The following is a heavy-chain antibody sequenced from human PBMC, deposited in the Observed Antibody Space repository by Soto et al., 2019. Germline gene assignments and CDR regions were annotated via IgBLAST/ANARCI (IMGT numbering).Heavy chain of an antibody. J-gene: IGHJ6*02. Sequence: QVQLVQSGAEVKKTGSSVKVSCKASGGTFSIYGFSWVRQAPGQVPEWIGGIIPILTTPNYAQKFQGRVTIVADESTTKVYMELSSLKFEDTAVYYCATSVGIAPTGEDGMDVWGQGTSVTVSS. D-gene: IGHD2-8*02. CDR3: ATSVGIAPTGEDGMDV. CDR1: GGTFSIYG. V-gene: IGHV1-69*01. CDR2: IIPILTTP.